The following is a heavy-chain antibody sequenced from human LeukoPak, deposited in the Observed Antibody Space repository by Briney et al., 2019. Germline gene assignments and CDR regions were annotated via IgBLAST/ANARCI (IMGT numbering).Heavy chain of an antibody. CDR3: SRLVGAND. CDR2: IRNKANSYTT. Sequence: GGSLRLSCAASGFTFSDHAMDWVRQAPGKGLEWVGRIRNKANSYTTEYAASVQGRFTVSRDDSKNSLYLQMNSMKTEDTAVYYCSRLVGANDWGQGTLVTVSS. V-gene: IGHV3-72*01. J-gene: IGHJ4*02. CDR1: GFTFSDHA. D-gene: IGHD1-26*01.